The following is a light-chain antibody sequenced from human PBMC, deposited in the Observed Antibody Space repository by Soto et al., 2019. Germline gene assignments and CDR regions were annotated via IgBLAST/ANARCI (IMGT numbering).Light chain of an antibody. CDR3: QQYNSNSWT. J-gene: IGKJ1*01. V-gene: IGKV1-5*03. CDR2: KAS. CDR1: QSISRR. Sequence: DIQMTQSPSTLSASEGDRVTITRRASQSISRRLAWYQQKPGKAPKVLIYKASSLESGVPSRFSGSESGTEFTLTISSLQPDDFATYYCQQYNSNSWTFGQGTKVEIK.